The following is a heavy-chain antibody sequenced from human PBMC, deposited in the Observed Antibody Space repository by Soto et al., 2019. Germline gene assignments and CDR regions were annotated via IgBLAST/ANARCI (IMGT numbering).Heavy chain of an antibody. CDR1: GGSFSGYY. J-gene: IGHJ4*02. CDR2: INHSGST. V-gene: IGHV4-34*01. Sequence: QVQLQQWGAGLLKPSETLYLTCAVYGGSFSGYYWSWIRQPPGKGLEWIGEINHSGSTNYNPSLKSRVTISVDTSKNQFSLKLSSVTAADTAVYSCARTPLTFCFDYWGQGTLVTVSS. CDR3: ARTPLTFCFDY.